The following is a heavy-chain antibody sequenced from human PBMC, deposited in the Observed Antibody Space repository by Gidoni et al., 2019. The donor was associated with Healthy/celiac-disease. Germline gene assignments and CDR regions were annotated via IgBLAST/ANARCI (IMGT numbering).Heavy chain of an antibody. CDR2: ISYDGSNK. V-gene: IGHV3-30*18. CDR1: GFTFSSYG. D-gene: IGHD1-26*01. Sequence: QVQLVESGGGVVQPGRSLRLSCAASGFTFSSYGMHWVRQAPGKGLEWVAVISYDGSNKYYADSVKGRFTISRDNSKNTLYLQMNSLRAEDTAVYYCAKDRGSSLRYYYYGMDVWGQGTTVTVSS. CDR3: AKDRGSSLRYYYYGMDV. J-gene: IGHJ6*02.